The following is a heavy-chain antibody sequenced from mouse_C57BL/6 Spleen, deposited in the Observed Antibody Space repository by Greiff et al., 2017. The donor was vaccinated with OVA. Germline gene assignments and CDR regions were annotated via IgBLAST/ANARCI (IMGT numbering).Heavy chain of an antibody. J-gene: IGHJ4*01. D-gene: IGHD2-4*01. CDR1: GFSLTSYG. V-gene: IGHV2-2*01. Sequence: QVQLKQSGPGLVQPSQSLSITCTVSGFSLTSYGVHWVRQSPGKGLEWLGVIWRGGSTDYNAAFISRLSISKDNSKSQVFFKMNSLQADDTAIYYCARRDYDDAMDYWGQGTSVTVSS. CDR2: IWRGGST. CDR3: ARRDYDDAMDY.